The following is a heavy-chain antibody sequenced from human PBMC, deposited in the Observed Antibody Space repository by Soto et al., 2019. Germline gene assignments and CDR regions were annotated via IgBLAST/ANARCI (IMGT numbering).Heavy chain of an antibody. Sequence: QVQLVQSGAEVKKPGASVKVSCKASGYTFTGYYMHWVRQAPGQGLEWMGWINPNSGGTNYAQKFQGWVTITRDTSISTAYMELSRLRSDDTAVYSWTRSYCSGNSCYSNDAFDIWGQGTMVTVSS. J-gene: IGHJ3*02. CDR1: GYTFTGYY. CDR2: INPNSGGT. CDR3: TRSYCSGNSCYSNDAFDI. V-gene: IGHV1-2*04. D-gene: IGHD2-15*01.